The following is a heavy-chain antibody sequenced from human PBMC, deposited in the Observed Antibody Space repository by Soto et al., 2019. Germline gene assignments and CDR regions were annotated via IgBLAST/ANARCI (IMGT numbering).Heavy chain of an antibody. D-gene: IGHD2-2*01. J-gene: IGHJ4*02. CDR1: GFTFSSYA. CDR2: ISSNGGST. Sequence: GGSLRLSCSASGFTFSSYAMHWVRQAPGKGLEYVSAISSNGGSTYYADSVKGRFTISRDNSKNTLYLQMSSLRAEDTAVYYCVKAPYCSSTSCYVPVFDYWGQGTLVTVSS. V-gene: IGHV3-64D*08. CDR3: VKAPYCSSTSCYVPVFDY.